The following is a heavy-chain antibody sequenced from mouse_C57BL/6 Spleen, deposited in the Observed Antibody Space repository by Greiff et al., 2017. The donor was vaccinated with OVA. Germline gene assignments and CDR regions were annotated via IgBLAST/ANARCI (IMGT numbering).Heavy chain of an antibody. CDR3: ARKGPYGGYCAWFAY. D-gene: IGHD2-3*01. J-gene: IGHJ3*01. CDR1: GYTFTDYY. CDR2: IGPGSGST. Sequence: QVHVKQSGAELVKPGASVKISCKASGYTFTDYYINWVKQRPGQGLEWIGKIGPGSGSTYYNEKFKGKATLTADKSSSTAYMPLSSLTSEDSAVYVCARKGPYGGYCAWFAYWGQGTLVTVSA. V-gene: IGHV1-77*01.